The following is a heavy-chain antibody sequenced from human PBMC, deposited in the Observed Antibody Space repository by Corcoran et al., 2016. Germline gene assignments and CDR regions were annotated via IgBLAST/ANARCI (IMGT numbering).Heavy chain of an antibody. D-gene: IGHD3-3*01. CDR2: ISSSSSTI. CDR3: AREGQRSYYDFWSGHTGFDY. Sequence: EVQLVESGGGLVQPGGSLRLSCAASGFTFSSYSMNWVRQAPGKGLEWVSYISSSSSTIYYADSVKGRFTISRDNAKNSLYLQMNSLRAEDTAVYYCAREGQRSYYDFWSGHTGFDYWGQGTLVTVSS. CDR1: GFTFSSYS. J-gene: IGHJ4*02. V-gene: IGHV3-48*04.